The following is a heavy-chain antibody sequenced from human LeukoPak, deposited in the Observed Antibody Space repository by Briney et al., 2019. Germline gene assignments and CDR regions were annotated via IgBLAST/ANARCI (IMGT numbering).Heavy chain of an antibody. J-gene: IGHJ3*02. CDR2: INPNSGGT. Sequence: ASVKVSCKASGGTFSSYTISWVRQAPGQGLEWMGWINPNSGGTNYAQKFQGRVTMTRDTSISTAYMELSRLRSDDTAVDYCARDRDYSGSGTIWGQGTMVTVSS. V-gene: IGHV1-2*02. CDR1: GGTFSSYT. D-gene: IGHD1-26*01. CDR3: ARDRDYSGSGTI.